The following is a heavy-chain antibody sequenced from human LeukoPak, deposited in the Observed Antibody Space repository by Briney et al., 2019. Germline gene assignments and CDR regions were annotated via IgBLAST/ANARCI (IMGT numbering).Heavy chain of an antibody. V-gene: IGHV4-59*01. J-gene: IGHJ4*02. CDR3: AGADYGDSFDY. D-gene: IGHD4-17*01. CDR1: GGSISSYY. CDR2: IYYSGST. Sequence: PSETLSLTCTVSGGSISSYYWSWIRQPPGKGLEWIGYIYYSGSTNYNPSLKSRVTISVDTSKNQFSLKLSSVTAADTAVYYCAGADYGDSFDYWGQGTLVTLSS.